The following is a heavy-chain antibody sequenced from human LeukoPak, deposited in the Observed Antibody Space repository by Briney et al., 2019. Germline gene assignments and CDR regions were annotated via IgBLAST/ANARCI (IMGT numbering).Heavy chain of an antibody. D-gene: IGHD3-22*01. CDR1: GYTFTSYY. J-gene: IGHJ3*02. Sequence: ASVKVSCKASGYTFTSYYMHWVRQAPRQGLEWMGIINPSGGSTSYAQKFQGRVTMTRDTSTSTVYMELSSLRSEDTAVYYCARDGPPYYYDSSGYAFDIWGQGTMVTVSS. V-gene: IGHV1-46*01. CDR2: INPSGGST. CDR3: ARDGPPYYYDSSGYAFDI.